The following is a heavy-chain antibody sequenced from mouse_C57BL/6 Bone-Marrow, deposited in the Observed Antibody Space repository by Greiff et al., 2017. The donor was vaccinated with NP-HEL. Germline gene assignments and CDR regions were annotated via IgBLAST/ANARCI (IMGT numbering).Heavy chain of an antibody. J-gene: IGHJ4*01. CDR2: SRNKANDYTT. CDR1: GFTFSDFY. V-gene: IGHV7-1*01. Sequence: DVMLVESGGGLVQSGRSLRLSCATSGFTFSDFYMEWVRQAPGKGLEWIAASRNKANDYTTEYSASVKGRFIVSRDTSQSILYLQMNALRAEDTAIYYCARDAGFYYAMDYWGQGTSVTVSS. CDR3: ARDAGFYYAMDY.